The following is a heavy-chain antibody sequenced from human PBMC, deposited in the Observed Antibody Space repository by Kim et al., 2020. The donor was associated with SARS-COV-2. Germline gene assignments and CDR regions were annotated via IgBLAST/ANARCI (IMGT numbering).Heavy chain of an antibody. CDR3: ARGRRYYYGSGSQYYFVY. V-gene: IGHV1-46*01. CDR1: GYTFTSYY. CDR2: INPSGGST. D-gene: IGHD3-10*01. J-gene: IGHJ4*02. Sequence: ASVKVSCKASGYTFTSYYMHWVRLAPGQGLEWMGIINPSGGSTSYAQKFQGSVTMTTHTSTSTVHMELSSLRSEDTAVYYCARGRRYYYGSGSQYYFVYWGLGSLVTVTS.